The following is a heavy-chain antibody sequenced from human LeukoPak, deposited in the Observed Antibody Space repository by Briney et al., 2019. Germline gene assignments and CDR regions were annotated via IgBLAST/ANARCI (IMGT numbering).Heavy chain of an antibody. CDR1: GFTFSSYS. CDR2: ISSSSTI. V-gene: IGHV3-48*04. CDR3: ARDFTDY. Sequence: GGSLRLSCAASGFTFSSYSMNWVRQAPGKGLEWVSYISSSSTIYYADSVKGRFTISRDNAKNSLYLQMNSQRAEDTAVYCCARDFTDYWGQGTLVTVSS. J-gene: IGHJ4*02.